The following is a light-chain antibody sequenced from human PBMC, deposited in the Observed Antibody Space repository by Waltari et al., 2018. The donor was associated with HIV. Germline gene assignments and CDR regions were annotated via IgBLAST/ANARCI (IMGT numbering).Light chain of an antibody. J-gene: IGKJ1*01. Sequence: EIVMTQSPATLSVSPGEGASLSCRASQSVSSNLAWYQQKPGQAPRLLIYGSSTRATGFPARFSGSGSGTEFTLTINSLQSEDFAIYYCQQYNTWPRTFGQGTKVEI. V-gene: IGKV3-15*01. CDR1: QSVSSN. CDR2: GSS. CDR3: QQYNTWPRT.